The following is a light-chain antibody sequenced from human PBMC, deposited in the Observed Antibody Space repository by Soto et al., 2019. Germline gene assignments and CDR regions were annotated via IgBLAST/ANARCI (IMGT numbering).Light chain of an antibody. V-gene: IGLV4-69*01. Sequence: QLVLTQSPSASASLGASVKLTCTLSSGHSSYPIAWHQQQPEKGPRYLMTVNSDGSHNKGDGIPDRFSGSSSGTERYLTISSLQSEDEADYYCQTWATGIRIFGGGTQLTVL. CDR1: SGHSSYP. CDR3: QTWATGIRI. J-gene: IGLJ2*01. CDR2: VNSDGSH.